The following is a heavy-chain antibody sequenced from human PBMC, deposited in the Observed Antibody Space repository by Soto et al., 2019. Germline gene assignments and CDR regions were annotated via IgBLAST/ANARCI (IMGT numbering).Heavy chain of an antibody. Sequence: QVQLQESGPGLVKPSETLSLTCTVSAGSITTYYWSWIRQPPGKGLEWIGYIYYSGSTNYNPSLKSRVTISVDTSKNQFSLKLSSVTAADTAVYYCARGDYGDHSDHWGQGTLVTVSS. V-gene: IGHV4-59*01. CDR2: IYYSGST. D-gene: IGHD4-17*01. J-gene: IGHJ4*02. CDR3: ARGDYGDHSDH. CDR1: AGSITTYY.